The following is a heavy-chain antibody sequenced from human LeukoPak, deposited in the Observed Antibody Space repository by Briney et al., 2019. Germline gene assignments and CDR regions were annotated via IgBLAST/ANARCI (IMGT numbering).Heavy chain of an antibody. CDR1: GGSFSGYY. CDR2: INHSGST. J-gene: IGHJ4*02. V-gene: IGHV4-34*01. D-gene: IGHD4-17*01. Sequence: PSETLSLTCAVYGGSFSGYYWSWIRQPPGKGLEWIGEINHSGSTNYNPSLKSRVTISVDTSKNQFSLKLSSVTAADTAVYYCALKKEGMTTVTNWGQGTLVTVSS. CDR3: ALKKEGMTTVTN.